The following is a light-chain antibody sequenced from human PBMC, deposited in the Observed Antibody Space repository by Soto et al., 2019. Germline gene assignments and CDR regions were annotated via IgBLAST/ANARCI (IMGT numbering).Light chain of an antibody. J-gene: IGLJ1*01. V-gene: IGLV2-14*01. CDR2: DVS. CDR1: SSDVGGYNY. Sequence: QSALTQPASVSGSPGQSITISCTGTSSDVGGYNYVSWYQQHPGKAPKLMIYDVSYRPSGVSNRFSGSKSGNTDSLTISGLQAEDESDYYCSSYTSSSTQVFGTGTKLTVL. CDR3: SSYTSSSTQV.